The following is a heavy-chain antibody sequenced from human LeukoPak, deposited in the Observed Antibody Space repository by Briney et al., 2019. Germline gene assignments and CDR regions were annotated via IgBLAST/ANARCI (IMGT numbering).Heavy chain of an antibody. CDR3: ARVTTSSYSSSWYWGVDV. D-gene: IGHD6-13*01. J-gene: IGHJ6*02. V-gene: IGHV1-18*01. Sequence: ASVKVSCKASGYTFTSYGISWVRQAPGQGLEWMGWISAYNGNTNYAQKLQGRVTMTTDTSTSTAYMGLRSLRSDDTAVYYCARVTTSSYSSSWYWGVDVWGQGTTVTVSS. CDR1: GYTFTSYG. CDR2: ISAYNGNT.